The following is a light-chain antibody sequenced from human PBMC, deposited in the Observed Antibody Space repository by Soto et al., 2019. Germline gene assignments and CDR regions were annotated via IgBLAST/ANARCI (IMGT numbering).Light chain of an antibody. CDR1: QSVLYSSNNKNF. J-gene: IGKJ1*01. CDR2: WAS. CDR3: QQYYTAPWT. Sequence: DIVMTQSRDSLAVSLGERATINCQSSQSVLYSSNNKNFLAWYQHKPGQPPKLLIYWASIRESGAPDRFSGSGSGTDFTLTISGLQAEDVAVYYCQQYYTAPWTFGQGTKVEIK. V-gene: IGKV4-1*01.